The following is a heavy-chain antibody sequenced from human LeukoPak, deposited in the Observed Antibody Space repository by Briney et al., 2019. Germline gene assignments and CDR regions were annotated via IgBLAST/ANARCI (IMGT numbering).Heavy chain of an antibody. V-gene: IGHV3-7*01. D-gene: IGHD6-13*01. CDR2: IKQDGSEK. Sequence: QTGGSLRLSCAASGFTFSSYWMSWVRQAPGKGLEWVANIKQDGSEKYYVDSVKGRFTISGDNAKNSLYLQMNSLRAEDTAVYYCARESGSSSWRIDYWGQGTLVTVSS. CDR3: ARESGSSSWRIDY. J-gene: IGHJ4*02. CDR1: GFTFSSYW.